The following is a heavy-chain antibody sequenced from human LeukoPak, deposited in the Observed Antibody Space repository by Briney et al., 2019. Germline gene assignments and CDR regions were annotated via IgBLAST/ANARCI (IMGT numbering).Heavy chain of an antibody. D-gene: IGHD4-17*01. V-gene: IGHV4-61*02. J-gene: IGHJ4*02. Sequence: SSQTLSLTCNVSGGSISRSYYYWSWIRQSAGKGLEWIGRIYSGGSAIYNPSPKSRRVTISIDTSKNQFSLKLTSVTAADTAVYYCARGDYADMFDDWGQGTLVTVSS. CDR1: GGSISRSYYY. CDR2: IYSGGSA. CDR3: ARGDYADMFDD.